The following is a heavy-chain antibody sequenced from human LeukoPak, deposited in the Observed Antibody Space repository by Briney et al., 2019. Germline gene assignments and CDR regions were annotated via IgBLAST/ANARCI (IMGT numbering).Heavy chain of an antibody. Sequence: PSETLSLTCTVSGGSISSYYWSWIRQPPGKGLEWIGYIYYSGSTNYNPSLKSRVTISVDTSKNQFSLKLSSVTAADTAVYYCTRHFGIFGVVRYYYYGMDVWGQGTTVTVSS. CDR3: TRHFGIFGVVRYYYYGMDV. V-gene: IGHV4-59*08. D-gene: IGHD3-3*01. J-gene: IGHJ6*02. CDR1: GGSISSYY. CDR2: IYYSGST.